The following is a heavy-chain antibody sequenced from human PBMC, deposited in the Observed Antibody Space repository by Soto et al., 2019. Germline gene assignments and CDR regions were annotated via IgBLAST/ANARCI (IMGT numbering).Heavy chain of an antibody. CDR2: ISSSSSYI. Sequence: GGSLRLSCAASGFTFSSYSMNWVRQAPGKGLEWVSSISSSSSYIYYADSVKGRFTISRDNAKNSLYLQMNSLRAEDTAVYYRARGNRLMITFGGVIADYWGQGTLVTVSS. D-gene: IGHD3-16*02. CDR3: ARGNRLMITFGGVIADY. J-gene: IGHJ4*02. CDR1: GFTFSSYS. V-gene: IGHV3-21*01.